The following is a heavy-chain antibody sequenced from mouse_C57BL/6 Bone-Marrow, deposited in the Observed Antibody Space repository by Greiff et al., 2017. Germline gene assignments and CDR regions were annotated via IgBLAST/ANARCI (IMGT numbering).Heavy chain of an antibody. CDR2: IRLKSDNYAT. V-gene: IGHV6-3*01. J-gene: IGHJ3*01. CDR1: GFTFSNYW. Sequence: EVQLEESGGGLVQPGGSMKLSCVASGFTFSNYWMTWVRQSPETGLEWGAQIRLKSDNYATPYAESVKGSFNFSRDDSKSMVYLQRNNLRAEDTGIYYCTGKGWFAYWGQGTLVTVSA. CDR3: TGKGWFAY.